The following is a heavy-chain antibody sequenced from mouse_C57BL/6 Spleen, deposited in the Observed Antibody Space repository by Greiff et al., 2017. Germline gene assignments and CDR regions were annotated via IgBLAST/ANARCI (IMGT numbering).Heavy chain of an antibody. J-gene: IGHJ3*01. CDR1: GYTFTSYG. CDR3: ASSITTVVAPFAY. Sequence: QVQLQQSGAELARPGASVKLSCKASGYTFTSYGISWVKQRTGQGLEWIGEIYPRSGNTYYNEKFKGKATLTADKSSSTAYMELRSLTSEDSAVYFCASSITTVVAPFAYWGQGTLVTVSA. CDR2: IYPRSGNT. V-gene: IGHV1-81*01. D-gene: IGHD1-1*01.